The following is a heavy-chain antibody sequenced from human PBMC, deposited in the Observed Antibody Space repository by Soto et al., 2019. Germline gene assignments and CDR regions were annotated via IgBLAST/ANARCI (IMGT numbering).Heavy chain of an antibody. CDR1: GGSVSSSNYY. V-gene: IGHV4-39*01. J-gene: IGHJ4*02. CDR2: IYYSGST. Sequence: QLQLQESGPGLVKPSETLSLTCTVSGGSVSSSNYYWGWIRQSPGKGLEWIGSIYYSGSTYYNPSLESRVTISVDKSKNQFSLKVISVTDADTAVYYCARLEGMATISYYFDYWGQGTLVTVSS. CDR3: ARLEGMATISYYFDY. D-gene: IGHD2-8*01.